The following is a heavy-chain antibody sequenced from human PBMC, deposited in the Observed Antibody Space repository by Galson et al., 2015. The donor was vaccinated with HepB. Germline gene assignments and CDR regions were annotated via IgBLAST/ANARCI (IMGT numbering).Heavy chain of an antibody. D-gene: IGHD1-1*01. Sequence: SLRLSCATSGFIFGDYVMNWVRQAPGKGLEWVGFIRSKVYGGTTEYAASVKGRFTISRDDSKSTAYLRVNSLKTEDTAVYYCTRDALEYFGMDVWGQGTTVTVSS. CDR3: TRDALEYFGMDV. CDR2: IRSKVYGGTT. V-gene: IGHV3-49*04. CDR1: GFIFGDYV. J-gene: IGHJ6*02.